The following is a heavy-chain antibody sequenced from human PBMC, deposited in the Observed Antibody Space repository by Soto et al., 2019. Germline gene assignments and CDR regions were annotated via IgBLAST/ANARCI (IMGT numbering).Heavy chain of an antibody. CDR3: EKVNEPYYYYYGMDV. J-gene: IGHJ6*02. V-gene: IGHV3-23*01. D-gene: IGHD1-1*01. CDR2: ISGSGGST. Sequence: PGGSLRLSCAASGFTFSSYAMSWVRQAPGKGLEWVSAISGSGGSTYYADSVKGRFTISRDNSKNTLYLQMNSLRAEDTAVYYCEKVNEPYYYYYGMDVWGQGTTVTVSS. CDR1: GFTFSSYA.